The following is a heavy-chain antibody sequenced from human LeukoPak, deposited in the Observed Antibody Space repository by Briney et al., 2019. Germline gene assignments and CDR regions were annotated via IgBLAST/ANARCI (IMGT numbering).Heavy chain of an antibody. V-gene: IGHV4-39*01. Sequence: PSETLSLTCTVSGGSISSTNYYWGWIRQPPGKGLEWIGTIYYTGSTYYNPSLKSRVTISVDTSKNQFSLKLSSVTAADTAVYYCARMVMITFGGVIVENKPLDYWGQGTLVTVSS. D-gene: IGHD3-16*02. CDR2: IYYTGST. CDR3: ARMVMITFGGVIVENKPLDY. CDR1: GGSISSTNYY. J-gene: IGHJ4*02.